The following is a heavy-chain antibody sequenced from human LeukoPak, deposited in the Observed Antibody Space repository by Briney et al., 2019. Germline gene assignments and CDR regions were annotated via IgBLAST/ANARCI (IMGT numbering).Heavy chain of an antibody. J-gene: IGHJ3*02. CDR3: ARFTVVTPRGAFDI. V-gene: IGHV4-30-2*01. CDR2: IYHSGST. CDR1: GGSISSGGYY. D-gene: IGHD4-23*01. Sequence: SETLSLTCTVSGGSISSGGYYWSWIRQPPGKGLEWIGYIYHSGSTYYNPSLKSRVTISVDRSKNQFSLKLSSVTAADTAVYYCARFTVVTPRGAFDIWGQGTMVTVSS.